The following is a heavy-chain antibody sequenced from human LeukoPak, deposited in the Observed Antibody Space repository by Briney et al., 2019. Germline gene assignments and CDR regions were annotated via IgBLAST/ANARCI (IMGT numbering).Heavy chain of an antibody. V-gene: IGHV4-59*01. D-gene: IGHD1-1*01. Sequence: PSETLSLTCTVSFGSMRSYIWTWIRQPPGKGLEYIGSFHDGGTTHYNPSLKSRVTISIDTSKNQFSLKLTSVTAADTAAYYCARDGVQGSMDWDFALDIWGQGTMVTVSS. J-gene: IGHJ3*02. CDR1: FGSMRSYI. CDR2: FHDGGTT. CDR3: ARDGVQGSMDWDFALDI.